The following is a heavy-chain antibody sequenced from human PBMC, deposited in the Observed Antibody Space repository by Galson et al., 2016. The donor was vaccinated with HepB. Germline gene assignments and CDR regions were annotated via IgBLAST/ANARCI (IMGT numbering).Heavy chain of an antibody. J-gene: IGHJ6*02. Sequence: SLRLSCAASGFTFNSYSMNWVRQAPGKGLEWLSYIGRDSNTMYYADSVKGRFTISRDNAKSSLYLQMNSLTAEDTAVYYCATLLGVDVWGQGTTVLVS. CDR1: GFTFNSYS. CDR2: IGRDSNTM. V-gene: IGHV3-48*04. CDR3: ATLLGVDV.